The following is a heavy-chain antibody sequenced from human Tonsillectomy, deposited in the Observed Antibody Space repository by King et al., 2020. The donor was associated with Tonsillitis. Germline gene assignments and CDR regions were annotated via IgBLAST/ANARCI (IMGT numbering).Heavy chain of an antibody. D-gene: IGHD3-9*01. V-gene: IGHV3-21*01. CDR2: ISSGSGYI. Sequence: QLVQSGGGLVKPGGSLRLSCAASGFTFSKYTMHWVRQAPGKGLEWVSSISSGSGYIHYADSVKGRFTISRDNAKNSLFLQMNSLRAADTALYYCARVTYDILTGYYIDYFDYWGQGTLVTVSS. CDR3: ARVTYDILTGYYIDYFDY. J-gene: IGHJ4*02. CDR1: GFTFSKYT.